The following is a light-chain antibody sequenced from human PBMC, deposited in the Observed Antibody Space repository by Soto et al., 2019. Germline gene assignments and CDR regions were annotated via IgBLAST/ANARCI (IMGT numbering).Light chain of an antibody. CDR2: AAS. CDR1: QSICTF. CDR3: QLNYDKPIS. J-gene: IGKJ5*01. Sequence: RKNSASSLTVFVGDRVTMNSRASQSICTFLSWYQQKSGRAPRLLIYAASSLQIGVPSRFSGSGSGTNFTLTIYSLQPEDFETCFCQLNYDKPISFGDGTRLEIK. V-gene: IGKV1-39*01.